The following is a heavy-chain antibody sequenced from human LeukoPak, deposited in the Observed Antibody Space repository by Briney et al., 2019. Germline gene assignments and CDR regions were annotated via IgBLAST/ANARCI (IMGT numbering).Heavy chain of an antibody. CDR1: GGSISGFY. V-gene: IGHV4-59*08. CDR2: IHYPGNI. Sequence: PSETLSLTCTVSGGSISGFYWSWIRQPPGKGLEWIGNIHYPGNIKYNPSLKSRVTISVDMSKNQSSLKLSSVIAADTAVYCCARSHFYGSGVDPWGQGTLVTVSS. D-gene: IGHD3-10*01. J-gene: IGHJ5*02. CDR3: ARSHFYGSGVDP.